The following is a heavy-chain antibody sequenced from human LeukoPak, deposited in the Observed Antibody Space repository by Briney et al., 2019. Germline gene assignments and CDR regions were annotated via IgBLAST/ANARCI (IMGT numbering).Heavy chain of an antibody. J-gene: IGHJ5*02. D-gene: IGHD6-25*01. CDR1: GYTFTSYG. V-gene: IGHV1-18*01. CDR2: ISAYNGNT. CDR3: ARDGSLSIAATLTRYNWFDP. Sequence: GASVKVSCKASGYTFTSYGISWVRQAPGQGLEWMGWISAYNGNTNYAQKLQGRVTMTTDTSTSTAYMELRSLRSDDTAVYYCARDGSLSIAATLTRYNWFDPWGQGTLVTVSS.